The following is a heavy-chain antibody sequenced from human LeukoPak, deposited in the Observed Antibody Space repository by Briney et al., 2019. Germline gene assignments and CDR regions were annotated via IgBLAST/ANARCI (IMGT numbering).Heavy chain of an antibody. D-gene: IGHD6-19*01. Sequence: SQTLSLTCTVSGGSISSGGYYWSWIRQPPGKGLEWIGYIYHSGSTYYNPSLKSRVTISVDRSKNQFSLKLSSVTAADTAVYYCASTTSGDSSGWLDYWGQGSLVTVSS. CDR3: ASTTSGDSSGWLDY. J-gene: IGHJ4*02. V-gene: IGHV4-30-2*01. CDR1: GGSISSGGYY. CDR2: IYHSGST.